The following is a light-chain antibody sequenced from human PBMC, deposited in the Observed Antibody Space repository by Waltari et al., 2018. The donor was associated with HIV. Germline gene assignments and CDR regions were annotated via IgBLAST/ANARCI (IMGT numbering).Light chain of an antibody. CDR3: QQSYSTPRLT. V-gene: IGKV1-39*01. CDR2: AAS. CDR1: QSISRY. J-gene: IGKJ4*01. Sequence: DIQMTQSPSSLSASVGDRVTITCRASQSISRYLNWYQQKPGKAPNLLIYAASSLQSGVPARFSGSGSGTDFTLTISSLQPEDFATYYCQQSYSTPRLTFGGGTKVEIK.